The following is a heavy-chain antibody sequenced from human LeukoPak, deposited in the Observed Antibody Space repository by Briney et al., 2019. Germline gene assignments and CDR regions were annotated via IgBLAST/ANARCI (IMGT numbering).Heavy chain of an antibody. CDR1: GFTFSSYA. CDR2: ISYGGSNK. CDR3: ARGRYSRTCRWLDP. J-gene: IGHJ5*02. V-gene: IGHV3-30*14. D-gene: IGHD4-11*01. Sequence: GGSLRLSCAASGFTFSSYAMHWVRQAPGEGLEWVSFISYGGSNKYYADSVKGRFTISRDNSKNTLYLQMNSLRAEDTAVYYCARGRYSRTCRWLDPWGQGTLVTVSS.